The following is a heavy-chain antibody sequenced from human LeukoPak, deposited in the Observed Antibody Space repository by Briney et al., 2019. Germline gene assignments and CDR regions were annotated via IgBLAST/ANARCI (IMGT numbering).Heavy chain of an antibody. CDR3: ARSSSGSYYKEFDW. CDR1: GYTFTSYG. D-gene: IGHD3-10*01. J-gene: IGHJ4*02. CDR2: ISGYSGNT. Sequence: WASVKVSCKASGYTFTSYGISWVRQPPGQGLEWMGWISGYSGNTNNAQKLQGRVTMTTDTSTSTAYMELRSLRSDDTAVYYCARSSSGSYYKEFDWWGQGTLVTVSS. V-gene: IGHV1-18*01.